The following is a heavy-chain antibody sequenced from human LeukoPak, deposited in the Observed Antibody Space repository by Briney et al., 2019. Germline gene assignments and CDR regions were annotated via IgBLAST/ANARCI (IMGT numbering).Heavy chain of an antibody. V-gene: IGHV4-34*01. CDR3: ARDGSPGGIIPNGFDL. D-gene: IGHD4-23*01. Sequence: PSETLSLTCAVYGGSFSGYYWSWIRQPPGKGLEWIGEINHSGSTNYNPSLKSRVTISVDKSKNQFSLKLGSVTAADTAVYYCARDGSPGGIIPNGFDLWGRGTLVTVSS. CDR1: GGSFSGYY. CDR2: INHSGST. J-gene: IGHJ2*01.